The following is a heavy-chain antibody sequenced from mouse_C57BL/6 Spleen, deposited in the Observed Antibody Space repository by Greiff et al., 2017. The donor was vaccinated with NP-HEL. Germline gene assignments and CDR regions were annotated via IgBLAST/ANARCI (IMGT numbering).Heavy chain of an antibody. Sequence: QVQLQQPGAELVKPGASVKMSCTASGYTFTSYWLTWVKQRPGQGLEWIGDIYPGSGSTNYNEKFKSKATLTVDTSSSTAYMQLSSLTSEDSAVYYCARRDGYYPYWYAMDYWGQGTSVTVSS. CDR2: IYPGSGST. J-gene: IGHJ4*01. CDR3: ARRDGYYPYWYAMDY. D-gene: IGHD2-3*01. CDR1: GYTFTSYW. V-gene: IGHV1-55*01.